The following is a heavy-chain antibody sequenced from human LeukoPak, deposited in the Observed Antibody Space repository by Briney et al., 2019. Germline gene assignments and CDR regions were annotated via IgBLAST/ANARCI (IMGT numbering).Heavy chain of an antibody. CDR3: ARESTNTYGARLYSFDC. D-gene: IGHD2-8*01. J-gene: IGHJ4*02. Sequence: AGGSLRLSCAASGFTFDGYPMHWVRQAPGKGVEGVSGITSNSGKLDYADSVKGRFVISRDNTKNSLFLRLNNVRAEDMALYYCARESTNTYGARLYSFDCWGQGTQVTVSS. V-gene: IGHV3-9*03. CDR2: ITSNSGKL. CDR1: GFTFDGYP.